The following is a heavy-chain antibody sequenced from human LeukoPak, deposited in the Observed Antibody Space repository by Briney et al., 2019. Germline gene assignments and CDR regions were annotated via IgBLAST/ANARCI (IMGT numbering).Heavy chain of an antibody. J-gene: IGHJ3*02. CDR1: GGSISSGGYY. CDR3: ARWRRISMIVVVTNAFDI. D-gene: IGHD3-22*01. CDR2: ISYSGST. Sequence: PSETLSLTCTVSGGSISSGGYYWSWIRQRPGKGPEWIGYISYSGSTYYNPSLKSRLTISVDTSKNQFSLKLSSVTAADTAVYYCARWRRISMIVVVTNAFDIWGQGTMVTVSP. V-gene: IGHV4-31*03.